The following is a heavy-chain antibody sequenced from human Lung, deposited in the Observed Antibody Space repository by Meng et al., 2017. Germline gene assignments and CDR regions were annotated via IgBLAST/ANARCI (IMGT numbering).Heavy chain of an antibody. Sequence: QVQPQQGGAGRLKPSETLSLTCVVSGGSFSDYDWSWIRPPPGKGLEWIGEINHSGSTNYNPSLESRATISVDTSQNNLSLKLSSVTAADSAVYYCARGPTTMAHDFDYWGQGTLVTVSS. V-gene: IGHV4-34*01. CDR2: INHSGST. J-gene: IGHJ4*02. D-gene: IGHD4-11*01. CDR1: GGSFSDYD. CDR3: ARGPTTMAHDFDY.